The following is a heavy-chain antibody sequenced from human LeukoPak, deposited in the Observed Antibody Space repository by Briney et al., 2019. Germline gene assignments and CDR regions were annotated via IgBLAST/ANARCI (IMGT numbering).Heavy chain of an antibody. CDR1: GFIFSSYG. Sequence: GRSLRLSCAASGFIFSSYGMHWVRQAPGKGLEWVARIWHDGSNDDYADFVKGRFTISRDNSKNTLYPQMNSLRAEDTAIYYCAKVTGDYYDTSGAFDYWGQGTLVTVSS. D-gene: IGHD3-22*01. CDR3: AKVTGDYYDTSGAFDY. CDR2: IWHDGSND. V-gene: IGHV3-33*06. J-gene: IGHJ4*02.